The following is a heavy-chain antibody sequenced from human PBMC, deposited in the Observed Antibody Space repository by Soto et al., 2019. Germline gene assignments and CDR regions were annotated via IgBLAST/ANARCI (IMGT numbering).Heavy chain of an antibody. Sequence: QVQLVQSGAEVKKPGSSVKVSCKASGGTFSSYAISWVRQAPGQGLEWMGGIIPIFGTANYAQKFQGRVTITADKSTSTAYMERSSLRSEDTAVYYCARETWKLPYNWNDGVHFDYWGQGTLVTVSS. CDR1: GGTFSSYA. J-gene: IGHJ4*02. CDR3: ARETWKLPYNWNDGVHFDY. CDR2: IIPIFGTA. D-gene: IGHD1-20*01. V-gene: IGHV1-69*06.